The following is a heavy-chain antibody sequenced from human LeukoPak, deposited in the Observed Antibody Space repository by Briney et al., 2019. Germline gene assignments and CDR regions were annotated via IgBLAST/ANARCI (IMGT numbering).Heavy chain of an antibody. J-gene: IGHJ6*02. CDR2: IYYSGST. D-gene: IGHD3-10*01. CDR1: GVSISSYY. V-gene: IGHV4-59*08. Sequence: KPSETLSLTCTVSGVSISSYYWSWIRQPPGKGLEWIGYIYYSGSTNYNPSLKSRVTISVDTSKNQFSLKLSSVTAADTAVYYCASVPHITMVRGVTNRYYYYYGVDVWGQGTTVTVSS. CDR3: ASVPHITMVRGVTNRYYYYYGVDV.